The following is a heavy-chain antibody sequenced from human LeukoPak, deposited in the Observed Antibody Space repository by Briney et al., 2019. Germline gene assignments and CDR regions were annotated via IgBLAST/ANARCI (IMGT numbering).Heavy chain of an antibody. D-gene: IGHD4-17*01. J-gene: IGHJ4*02. CDR3: AKDLAMGFPYGDIDY. Sequence: GGSLRLSCAASGFTFSSYGMHGVRQAPGKGLEWVAVISYDGSNKYYADSVKGRFTISRDNSKNTLYLQMNSLRAEDTAVYYCAKDLAMGFPYGDIDYWGQGTLVTVSS. CDR2: ISYDGSNK. V-gene: IGHV3-30*18. CDR1: GFTFSSYG.